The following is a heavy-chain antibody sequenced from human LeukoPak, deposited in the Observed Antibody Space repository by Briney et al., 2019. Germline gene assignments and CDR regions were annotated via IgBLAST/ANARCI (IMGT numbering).Heavy chain of an antibody. D-gene: IGHD2-8*01. J-gene: IGHJ4*02. Sequence: GGSLRLSCAASGFTFSSYAMSWARQAPGKGLEWVALLAYDGTNEYYTSSVEGRFTISRDNSKNTVSLQMNNLRLDDTAVYYCARGGPLGDTNRFDFWGQGTLITVSS. CDR1: GFTFSSYA. V-gene: IGHV3-30*04. CDR3: ARGGPLGDTNRFDF. CDR2: LAYDGTNE.